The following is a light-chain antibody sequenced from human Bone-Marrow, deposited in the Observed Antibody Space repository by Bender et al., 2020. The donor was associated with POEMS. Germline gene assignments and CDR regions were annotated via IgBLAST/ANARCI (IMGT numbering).Light chain of an antibody. Sequence: QSALTQPASVSGSPGQSITISCTGTSSDVGSYNLVSWYQQYPGKAPKLMIYEVSKRPSGVSDRFSGSKSGNTASLTISGLQAEDEAEYYCCSYAGSYTYVFGTGTKVTVL. CDR2: EVS. CDR1: SSDVGSYNL. J-gene: IGLJ1*01. V-gene: IGLV2-23*02. CDR3: CSYAGSYTYV.